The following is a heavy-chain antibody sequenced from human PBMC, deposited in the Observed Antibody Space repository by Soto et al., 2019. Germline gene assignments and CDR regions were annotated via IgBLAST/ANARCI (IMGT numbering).Heavy chain of an antibody. CDR3: AKESVFLEWLLSHFDY. J-gene: IGHJ4*02. CDR2: ISGSGGST. Sequence: HPGGSLRLSSAASGFTFSSYAMSWVRQAPGKGLEWVSAISGSGGSTYYADSVKGRFTISRDNSKNTLYLQMNSLRAEDTAVYYCAKESVFLEWLLSHFDYWGQGTLVTVSS. D-gene: IGHD3-3*01. CDR1: GFTFSSYA. V-gene: IGHV3-23*01.